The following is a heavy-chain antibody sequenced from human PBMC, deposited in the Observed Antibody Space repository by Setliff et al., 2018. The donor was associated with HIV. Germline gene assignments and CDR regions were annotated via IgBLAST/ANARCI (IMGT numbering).Heavy chain of an antibody. CDR2: IYHSGIT. CDR3: ARDRVGSRHDAFEI. J-gene: IGHJ3*02. D-gene: IGHD1-26*01. V-gene: IGHV4-38-2*02. CDR1: GYYISSGYY. Sequence: CAVSGYYISSGYYWAWIRQPPGKGLEWIGSIYHSGITYHNPSLKSRVTISVDTSKNQFSLKVSSVTAADTAVYYCARDRVGSRHDAFEIWGQGTMVTVSS.